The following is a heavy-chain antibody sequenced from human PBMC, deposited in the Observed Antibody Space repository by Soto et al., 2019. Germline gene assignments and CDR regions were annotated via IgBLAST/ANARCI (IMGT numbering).Heavy chain of an antibody. Sequence: PSETLSLTRTVSGGSISSGDYYWSWIRQPPGKGLEWIGYIYYSGSTYYNPSLKSRFTISVDTSKNKFSLKLSSVTAADTAVYYGARILRYCDWLLGYWGQGTLVTVSS. J-gene: IGHJ4*02. V-gene: IGHV4-30-4*01. CDR3: ARILRYCDWLLGY. CDR2: IYYSGST. CDR1: GGSISSGDYY. D-gene: IGHD3-9*01.